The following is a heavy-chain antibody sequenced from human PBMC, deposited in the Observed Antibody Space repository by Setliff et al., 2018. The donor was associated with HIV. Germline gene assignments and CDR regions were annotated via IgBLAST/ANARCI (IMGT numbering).Heavy chain of an antibody. D-gene: IGHD3-22*01. CDR3: ARARTDYYDRRRRSHYYIDV. CDR2: MNPDSRNT. CDR1: GYTFSNYD. Sequence: WASVKVSCKPSGYTFSNYDINWVRQAAGQGLEWMGWMNPDSRNTGYAQRFEGRVTLTWDTSISTAYLELNHLKSDDTAVYYRARARTDYYDRRRRSHYYIDVWARGATVTVSS. J-gene: IGHJ6*03. V-gene: IGHV1-8*02.